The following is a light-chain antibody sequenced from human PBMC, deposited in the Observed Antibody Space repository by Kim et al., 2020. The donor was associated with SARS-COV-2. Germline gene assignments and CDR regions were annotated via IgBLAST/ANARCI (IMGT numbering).Light chain of an antibody. CDR1: QSVSSN. CDR3: QQYNNWPIT. Sequence: VSQGETATLSCRASQSVSSNLAWYQQKPGQAPRLLIYGASTRATGIPARFSGSGSGTEFTLTISSLQSEDFAVYYCQQYNNWPITFGPGTKVDIK. V-gene: IGKV3-15*01. J-gene: IGKJ3*01. CDR2: GAS.